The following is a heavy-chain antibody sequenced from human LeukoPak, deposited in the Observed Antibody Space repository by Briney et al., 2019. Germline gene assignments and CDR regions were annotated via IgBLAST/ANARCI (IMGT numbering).Heavy chain of an antibody. CDR1: GGSISSYI. V-gene: IGHV4-59*01. CDR3: ARSYFGRRYFFDY. Sequence: SQTLSLTCRVSGGSISSYIWRWIRQPPRKGLEWIGYISYSGSTNYNPSLKSRVVISVDTSKNQFSLKLSSVNAADTAVYYCARSYFGRRYFFDYWGQGTLVTVSA. D-gene: IGHD3-3*01. J-gene: IGHJ4*02. CDR2: ISYSGST.